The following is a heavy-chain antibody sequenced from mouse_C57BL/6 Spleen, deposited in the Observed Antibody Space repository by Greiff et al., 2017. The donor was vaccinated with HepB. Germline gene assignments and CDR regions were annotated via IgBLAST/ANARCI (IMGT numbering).Heavy chain of an antibody. Sequence: VKLMESGPELVKPGASVKISCKASGYAFSSSWMNWVKQRPGKGLEWIGRIYPGDGDTNYNGKFKGKATLTADKSSSTAYMQLSSLTSEDSAVYFCARRWDYGSSYGAMDYWGQGTSVTVSS. V-gene: IGHV1-82*01. CDR1: GYAFSSSW. J-gene: IGHJ4*01. CDR2: IYPGDGDT. D-gene: IGHD1-1*01. CDR3: ARRWDYGSSYGAMDY.